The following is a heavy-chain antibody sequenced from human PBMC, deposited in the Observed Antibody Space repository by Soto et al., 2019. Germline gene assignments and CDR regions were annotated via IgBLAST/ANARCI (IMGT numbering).Heavy chain of an antibody. V-gene: IGHV3-11*05. CDR3: ARDADILTGSDAFDI. Sequence: QVQLVESGGGLVKPGGSLRLSCAASGFTFSDYYMSWIRQAPGKGMEWVSYIGSSSSYTNYADSVKGRFTSSRDNAKNSLYLQMNSLRAEDTAVYYCARDADILTGSDAFDIWGQGTMVTVSS. CDR2: IGSSSSYT. J-gene: IGHJ3*02. D-gene: IGHD3-9*01. CDR1: GFTFSDYY.